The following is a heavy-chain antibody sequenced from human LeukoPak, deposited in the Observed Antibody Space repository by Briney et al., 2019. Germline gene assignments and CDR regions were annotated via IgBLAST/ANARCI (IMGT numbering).Heavy chain of an antibody. CDR1: GGTFSSYA. D-gene: IGHD1-26*01. CDR3: ASRGAVGDAFDI. Sequence: GASVKVSCKASGGTFSSYAISWVRQAPGQGLEWMGGIIPIFGTANYAQKFQGRVTITADESTSTAYMELSSLRSEDTAVYYCASRGAVGDAFDIWGQGTMVTVSS. V-gene: IGHV1-69*13. CDR2: IIPIFGTA. J-gene: IGHJ3*02.